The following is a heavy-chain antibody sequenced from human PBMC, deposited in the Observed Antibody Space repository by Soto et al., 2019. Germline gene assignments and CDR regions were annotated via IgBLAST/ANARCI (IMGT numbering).Heavy chain of an antibody. J-gene: IGHJ4*02. Sequence: GSLRVSCPASGFTCIRYGMHWVRQAPGRGLEWVAVIWYDGSNIYYADSVKGRFTISRDNSKDTLDLQMNSLRAEDTAVYYCARDREQWLVGYYFDYWGQGTLVTVSS. CDR1: GFTCIRYG. V-gene: IGHV3-33*01. CDR2: IWYDGSNI. CDR3: ARDREQWLVGYYFDY. D-gene: IGHD6-19*01.